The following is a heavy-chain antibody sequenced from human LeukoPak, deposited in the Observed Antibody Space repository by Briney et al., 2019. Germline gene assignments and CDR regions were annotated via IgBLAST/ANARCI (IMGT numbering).Heavy chain of an antibody. D-gene: IGHD6-19*01. Sequence: SETLSLTCTVSGGSIRSTSYYWGWIRQPPGKGLEWLGSVHYSGSTYDNPSLKSRVTISVATSKNQFSLKLISVTAADTAGYYCARRSTVAGRGRFDPWGQGTLVTVSS. V-gene: IGHV4-39*01. J-gene: IGHJ5*02. CDR2: VHYSGST. CDR1: GGSIRSTSYY. CDR3: ARRSTVAGRGRFDP.